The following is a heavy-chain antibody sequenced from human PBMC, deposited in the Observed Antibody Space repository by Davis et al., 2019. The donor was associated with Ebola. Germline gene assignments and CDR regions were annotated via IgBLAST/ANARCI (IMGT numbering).Heavy chain of an antibody. CDR1: GGSISSINW. D-gene: IGHD3-9*01. V-gene: IGHV4-4*02. J-gene: IGHJ4*02. CDR2: IYHSGST. CDR3: ARSNYDILTGYPPGYFDY. Sequence: MPSETLSLTCAVPGGSISSINWWSWVRQPPGKGLEWIGEIYHSGSTNYNPSLKSRVTISVDKSKNQFSLKLSSVTAADTAVYYCARSNYDILTGYPPGYFDYWGQGTLVTVSS.